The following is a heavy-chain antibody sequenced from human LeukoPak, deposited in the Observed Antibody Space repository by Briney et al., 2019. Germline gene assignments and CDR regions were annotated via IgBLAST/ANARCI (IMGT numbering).Heavy chain of an antibody. Sequence: SSETLSLTCTVSGGSISSYYWSWIRQPPGKGLEWIGYIYYSGSTNYNPSLKSRVTISVDTSKNQFSLKLSSVTAADTAVYYCARGHYSGYDASHFDYWGQGTLVTVSS. CDR1: GGSISSYY. D-gene: IGHD5-12*01. J-gene: IGHJ4*02. V-gene: IGHV4-59*01. CDR2: IYYSGST. CDR3: ARGHYSGYDASHFDY.